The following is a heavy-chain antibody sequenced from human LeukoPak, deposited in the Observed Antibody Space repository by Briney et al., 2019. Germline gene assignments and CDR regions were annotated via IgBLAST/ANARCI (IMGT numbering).Heavy chain of an antibody. D-gene: IGHD6-19*01. CDR3: ARHSSGWHGGIDY. CDR1: GFTFSSYE. Sequence: GGSLRLSCAASGFTFSSYEMNWVRQAPGKGLEWVSYISSSGSTIYYADSVKGRFTISRDNAKNSLYLQMNSLRAEDTAVYYCARHSSGWHGGIDYWGQGTLVTVSS. J-gene: IGHJ4*02. V-gene: IGHV3-48*03. CDR2: ISSSGSTI.